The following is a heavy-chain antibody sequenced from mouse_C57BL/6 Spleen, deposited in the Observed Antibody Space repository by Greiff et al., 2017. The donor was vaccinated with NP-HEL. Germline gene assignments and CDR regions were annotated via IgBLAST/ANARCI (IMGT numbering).Heavy chain of an antibody. CDR2: IDPEDGDT. V-gene: IGHV14-1*01. J-gene: IGHJ2*01. Sequence: DVKLQESGAELVRPGASVKLSCTASGFNIKDYYMHWVKQRPEQGLEWIGRIDPEDGDTEYAPKFQGKATMTADTSSNTAYLQLSSLTSEDTAVYYCTTADTTVVAPYWGQGTTLTVSS. CDR1: GFNIKDYY. CDR3: TTADTTVVAPY. D-gene: IGHD1-1*01.